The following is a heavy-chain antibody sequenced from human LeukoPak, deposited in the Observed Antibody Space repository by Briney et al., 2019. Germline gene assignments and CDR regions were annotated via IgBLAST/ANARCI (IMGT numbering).Heavy chain of an antibody. CDR2: ISGSGDTI. D-gene: IGHD2-15*01. CDR1: GFTFSSHE. Sequence: PGGSLRLSCAASGFTFSSHEMNWVRQAPGKGLEWFSYISGSGDTIYYADSVKGRFTISRDNAKNSLYLQMNSLRADDTAVYYCAKGKWYPDYWGQGILVTVSS. J-gene: IGHJ4*02. CDR3: AKGKWYPDY. V-gene: IGHV3-48*03.